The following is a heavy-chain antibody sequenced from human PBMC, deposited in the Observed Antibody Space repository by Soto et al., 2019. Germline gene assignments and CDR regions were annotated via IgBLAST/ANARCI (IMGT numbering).Heavy chain of an antibody. D-gene: IGHD3-10*01. CDR2: IYYSGST. CDR3: ARRGSGSYHDY. J-gene: IGHJ4*02. V-gene: IGHV4-39*01. CDR1: GGSISSSSYY. Sequence: SQTLSLTCTVSGGSISSSSYYWGWIRQPPGKGLEWIGTIYYSGSTYYNPSLKSRVTISVDTSKNQFSLKLSSVTAADTAVYYCARRGSGSYHDYWGQGTLVTVSS.